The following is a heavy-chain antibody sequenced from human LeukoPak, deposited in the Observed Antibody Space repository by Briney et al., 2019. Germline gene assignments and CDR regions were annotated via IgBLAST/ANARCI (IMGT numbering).Heavy chain of an antibody. Sequence: ASVKVSCKASGYTFTSYAMNWVRQAPGQGLEWMGWINTNTGNPTYAQGFTGRFVFSLDTSVSTAYLQISSLKAEDTAVYYCARRRVGLDYYYYMDVWGKGTRSPSP. V-gene: IGHV7-4-1*02. J-gene: IGHJ6*03. CDR1: GYTFTSYA. CDR2: INTNTGNP. CDR3: ARRRVGLDYYYYMDV. D-gene: IGHD1-26*01.